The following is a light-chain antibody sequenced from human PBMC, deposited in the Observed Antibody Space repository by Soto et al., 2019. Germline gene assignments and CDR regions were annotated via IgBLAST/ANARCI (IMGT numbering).Light chain of an antibody. CDR2: EVT. J-gene: IGLJ1*01. CDR1: SSDVGGYNF. CDR3: SSYSGTNNYV. V-gene: IGLV2-8*01. Sequence: LTQPPSASGSPGQSVTISCTGTSSDVGGYNFVSWYQQHPGKAPTLIIYEVTKRPSGVPDRFSGSKSGNTASLTVPGLQAEDEADYYCSSYSGTNNYVFGTGTKVTVL.